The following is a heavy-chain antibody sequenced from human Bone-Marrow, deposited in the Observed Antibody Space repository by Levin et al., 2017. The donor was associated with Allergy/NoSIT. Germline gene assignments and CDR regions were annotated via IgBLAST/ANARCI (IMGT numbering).Heavy chain of an antibody. CDR3: ARAKQGYIYDPFDM. Sequence: GGSLRLSCVGSGFTFDDYAMNWVRQAPGKGLEWVSSISSRSSHIYYVDSVEGRFTISRDNAKSSLFLQMNSLRAEDTAVYYCARAKQGYIYDPFDMWGQGTMVTVSS. J-gene: IGHJ3*02. CDR2: ISSRSSHI. V-gene: IGHV3-21*01. CDR1: GFTFDDYA. D-gene: IGHD5-18*01.